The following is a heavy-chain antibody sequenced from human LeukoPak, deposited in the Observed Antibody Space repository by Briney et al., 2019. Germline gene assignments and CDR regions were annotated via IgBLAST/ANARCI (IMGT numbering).Heavy chain of an antibody. V-gene: IGHV4-34*01. Sequence: SETLSVTPADHGGYFCGYYWSWSRPPPGKGLEWSGEINHSGSINYNTSPKSRVTISVDATKHQLSLKLSCVTAAQTAGQYSAIPSVVVPAAKEKNWLDPWGQRTLVTVSS. J-gene: IGHJ5*02. CDR1: GGYFCGYY. D-gene: IGHD2-2*01. CDR3: AIPSVVVPAAKEKNWLDP. CDR2: INHSGSI.